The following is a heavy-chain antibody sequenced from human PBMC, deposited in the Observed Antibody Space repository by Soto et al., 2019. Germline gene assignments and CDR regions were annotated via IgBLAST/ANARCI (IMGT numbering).Heavy chain of an antibody. CDR3: AKSYGGSSAMDY. CDR1: GFTFSSYG. Sequence: GGSLRLSCAASGFTFSSYGMHWVRQAPGKGLEWVAVISYDGSNKYYADSVKGRFTISRDNSKNTLYLQMNSLRAEDTAVYYCAKSYGGSSAMDYWGQGTLLTVSS. D-gene: IGHD2-15*01. CDR2: ISYDGSNK. J-gene: IGHJ4*02. V-gene: IGHV3-30*18.